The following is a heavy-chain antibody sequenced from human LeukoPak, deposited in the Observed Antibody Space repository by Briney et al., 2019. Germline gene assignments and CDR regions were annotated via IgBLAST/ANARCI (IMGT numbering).Heavy chain of an antibody. CDR1: RFTFNSYT. Sequence: GGSLRLSCAASRFTFNSYTMSWVRQAPGKGLEWVSVIGGSNGITFYVGSVKGRFTISRDNSKDTLYLQMNSLRAEDTAVYYCARNENSGWGYFDYWGQGTLVTVSS. CDR2: IGGSNGIT. J-gene: IGHJ4*02. CDR3: ARNENSGWGYFDY. V-gene: IGHV3-23*01. D-gene: IGHD5-12*01.